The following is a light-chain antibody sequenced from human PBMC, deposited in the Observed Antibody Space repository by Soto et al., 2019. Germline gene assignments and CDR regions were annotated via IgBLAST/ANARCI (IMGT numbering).Light chain of an antibody. V-gene: IGKV3-11*01. CDR1: QSVSSF. Sequence: EIVLTQSPATLSLSPGERATLSCRASQSVSSFLAWYQQKPGQAPRLLIYETLNRATGVPARFSGSGSGTAFTLTISSLEPEDFAVYDCQQRNNWWTFGQGTKVESK. J-gene: IGKJ1*01. CDR2: ETL. CDR3: QQRNNWWT.